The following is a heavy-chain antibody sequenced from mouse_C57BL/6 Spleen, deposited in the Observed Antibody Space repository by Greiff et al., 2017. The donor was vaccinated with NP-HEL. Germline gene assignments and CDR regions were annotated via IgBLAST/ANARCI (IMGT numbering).Heavy chain of an antibody. J-gene: IGHJ2*01. V-gene: IGHV1-82*01. CDR3: ARAPHYYDSSSYFDY. D-gene: IGHD1-1*01. Sequence: QVQLQQSGPELVKPGASVKISCKASGYAFSSSWMNWVKQRPGKGLEWIGRIYPGDGDTNYNGKFKGKATLTADKSSSTAYMQLSSLTSEDSAVYFCARAPHYYDSSSYFDYWGQGTTLTVSS. CDR2: IYPGDGDT. CDR1: GYAFSSSW.